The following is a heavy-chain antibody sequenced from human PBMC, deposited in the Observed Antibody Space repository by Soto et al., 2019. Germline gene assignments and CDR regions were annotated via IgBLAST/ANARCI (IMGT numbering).Heavy chain of an antibody. Sequence: QVQLQQWCAGLLKPSETLSLTCAVYGGSFSGYYWSLIRQPPGKVLVWLGEINHSGSTNYNPSLTSRVTISVDTSKNQFSLKLSSVTAADAAVYYCARGRRDGYNHRGMYYYYYYGMDVWGQGTTVTVSS. CDR3: ARGRRDGYNHRGMYYYYYYGMDV. D-gene: IGHD5-12*01. CDR1: GGSFSGYY. V-gene: IGHV4-34*01. J-gene: IGHJ6*02. CDR2: INHSGST.